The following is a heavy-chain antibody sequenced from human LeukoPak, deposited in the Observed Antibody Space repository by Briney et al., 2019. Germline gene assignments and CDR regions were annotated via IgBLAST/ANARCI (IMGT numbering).Heavy chain of an antibody. CDR2: ISWNSGSI. V-gene: IGHV3-9*01. J-gene: IGHJ4*02. D-gene: IGHD6-13*01. Sequence: GRSLRLSCAASGFTFDDYAMHWVRQAPGKGLEWVSGISWNSGSIGYADSVKGRFTISRDNAKNSLYLQMNSLRAEDTALYYCAKDIFYSSSRFDYWGQGTLVTVSS. CDR1: GFTFDDYA. CDR3: AKDIFYSSSRFDY.